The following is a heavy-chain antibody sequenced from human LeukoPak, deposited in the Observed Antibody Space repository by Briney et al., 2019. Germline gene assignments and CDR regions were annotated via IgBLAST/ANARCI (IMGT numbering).Heavy chain of an antibody. CDR1: GFTFDDYA. Sequence: PGGSLRLSCAASGFTFDDYAMHCVRQAPGKGLEWVSLISGDGGSTYYADSVKGRFTISRDNSKNSLYLQMNSLRTEDTALYYCAGGGNPYYFDYWGQGTLVTVSS. CDR3: AGGGNPYYFDY. V-gene: IGHV3-43*02. D-gene: IGHD3-10*01. CDR2: ISGDGGST. J-gene: IGHJ4*02.